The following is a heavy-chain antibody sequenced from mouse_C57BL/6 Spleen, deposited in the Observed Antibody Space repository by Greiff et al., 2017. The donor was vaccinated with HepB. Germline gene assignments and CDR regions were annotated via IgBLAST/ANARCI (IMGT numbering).Heavy chain of an antibody. J-gene: IGHJ4*01. CDR3: ARGTTVAPYYYAMDY. V-gene: IGHV1-82*01. CDR1: GYAFSSSW. CDR2: IYPGDGDT. Sequence: VQLQESGPELVKPGASVKISCKASGYAFSSSWMNWVKQRPGKGLEWIGRIYPGDGDTNYNGKFKGKATLTADKSSSTAYMQLSSLTSEDSAVYFCARGTTVAPYYYAMDYWGQGTSVTVSS. D-gene: IGHD1-1*01.